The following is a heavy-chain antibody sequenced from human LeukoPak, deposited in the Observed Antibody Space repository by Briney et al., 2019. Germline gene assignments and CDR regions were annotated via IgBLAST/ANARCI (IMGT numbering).Heavy chain of an antibody. D-gene: IGHD3-3*01. CDR1: GYTFTSYD. Sequence: RASVKVSCKASGYTFTSYDINWVRQATGQGLEWMGWMNPNSGNTGYAQKFQGRVTITRNTSISTAYMELSSLRSEDTAVYYCARGPYDFWSGYHDSDYYYYYMDVWGKGTTVTVSS. CDR3: ARGPYDFWSGYHDSDYYYYYMDV. J-gene: IGHJ6*03. CDR2: MNPNSGNT. V-gene: IGHV1-8*03.